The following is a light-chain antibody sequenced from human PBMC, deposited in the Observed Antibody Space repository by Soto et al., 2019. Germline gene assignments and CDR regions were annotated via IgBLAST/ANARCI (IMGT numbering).Light chain of an antibody. CDR1: SGHSSYA. CDR3: QTWGAGIRV. J-gene: IGLJ3*02. Sequence: QPVLTQSPSASASLGASVKLTCTLSSGHSSYALAWHQQQPEKGPRYLLKVNSDGSHTKGDGIPDRFSGSSSGAERYLTISSLQSEDEADYYCQTWGAGIRVFGGGTKVTVL. V-gene: IGLV4-69*01. CDR2: VNSDGSH.